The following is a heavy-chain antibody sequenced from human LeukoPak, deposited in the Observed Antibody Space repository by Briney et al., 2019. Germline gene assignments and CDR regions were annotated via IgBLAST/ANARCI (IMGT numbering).Heavy chain of an antibody. CDR2: ISSSGSTI. J-gene: IGHJ6*03. CDR3: ARGYCSSTSCLYYYYYYYMDV. CDR1: GFTFSSYE. D-gene: IGHD2-2*01. V-gene: IGHV3-48*03. Sequence: GGSLRLSCAASGFTFSSYEMNWVRQAPGKGLEWVSYISSSGSTIYYADSVKGRFISSRDNAKNSLYLQMNSLRAEDTAVYYCARGYCSSTSCLYYYYYYYMDVWGKGTTVTISS.